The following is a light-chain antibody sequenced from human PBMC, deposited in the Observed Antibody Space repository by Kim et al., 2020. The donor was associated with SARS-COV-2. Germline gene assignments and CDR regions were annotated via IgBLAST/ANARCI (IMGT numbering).Light chain of an antibody. CDR3: QQYGTSPRT. J-gene: IGKJ4*01. CDR2: GTS. CDR1: QSVSSTY. Sequence: LSPGEGATLSCRASQSVSSTYLAWYQQKSGQAPRLLIYGTSNRATGIPDRFSGSGSGTDFTLTISRLEPEDFAVYYCQQYGTSPRTFGGGTKLEI. V-gene: IGKV3-20*01.